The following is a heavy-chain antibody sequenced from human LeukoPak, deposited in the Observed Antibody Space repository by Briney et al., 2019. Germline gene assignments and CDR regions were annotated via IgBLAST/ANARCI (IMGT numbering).Heavy chain of an antibody. V-gene: IGHV4-59*08. CDR1: GGSISSYS. J-gene: IGHJ4*02. D-gene: IGHD6-19*01. CDR3: ARWDDSAWAFGN. Sequence: TSETLSLTCIVSGGSISSYSWNWIRQSPGKGLEWVGYISHSGTTSYNPSLKSRVTISVDTSKNQLSLKLASVTAADTAVYYCARWDDSAWAFGNWGPGTLVTVSS. CDR2: ISHSGTT.